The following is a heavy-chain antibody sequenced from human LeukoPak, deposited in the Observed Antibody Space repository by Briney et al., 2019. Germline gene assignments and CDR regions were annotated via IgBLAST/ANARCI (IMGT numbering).Heavy chain of an antibody. CDR3: ASLGGVTMIVVVEVY. V-gene: IGHV3-30*02. CDR2: IRYDGSNK. D-gene: IGHD3-22*01. CDR1: GFTFSSYG. Sequence: GGSLRLSCAASGFTFSSYGMHWVRQAPGKGLEWVAFIRYDGSNKYYADSVKGRLTISRDNSKNTLYLQMNSLRAEDTAVYYCASLGGVTMIVVVEVYWGQGTLVTVSS. J-gene: IGHJ4*02.